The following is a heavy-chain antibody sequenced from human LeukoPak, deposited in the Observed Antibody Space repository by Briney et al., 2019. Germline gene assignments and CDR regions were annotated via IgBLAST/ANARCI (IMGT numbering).Heavy chain of an antibody. Sequence: SETLSLTCTVSGDSISSSGYYWGWIRQPPGKGLEWIGNIYYSGSTYYNPSLKSRVTISVDTSKNQFSLKLSSVTAADTAVYYCARLQRLTGPGYPDFYYFYSMDVWGKGTTVTVSS. V-gene: IGHV4-39*01. CDR2: IYYSGST. D-gene: IGHD6-25*01. J-gene: IGHJ6*03. CDR3: ARLQRLTGPGYPDFYYFYSMDV. CDR1: GDSISSSGYY.